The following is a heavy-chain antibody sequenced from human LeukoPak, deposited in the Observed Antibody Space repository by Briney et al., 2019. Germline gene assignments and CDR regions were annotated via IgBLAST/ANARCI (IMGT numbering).Heavy chain of an antibody. J-gene: IGHJ4*02. V-gene: IGHV4-61*01. CDR3: VRGHGGY. Sequence: SETLSLTCTVSGGSVSSSIYHWFWIRQPPGKGLEWIGFTYNGGSTYYNPSLKSRVTISVDMAKNQFSLKVMSVTAADTAVSYCVRGHGGYWGQGTLVTVSS. CDR2: TYNGGST. CDR1: GGSVSSSIYH.